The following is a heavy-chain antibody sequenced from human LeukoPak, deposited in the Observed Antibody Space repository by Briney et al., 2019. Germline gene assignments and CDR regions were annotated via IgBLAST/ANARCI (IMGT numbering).Heavy chain of an antibody. CDR3: AKDQYYDYVWGSYRYDYFDY. V-gene: IGHV3-23*01. CDR1: GFTFSSYA. Sequence: GGSLRLSCAASGFTFSSYAMRWIRQAPGKGLEWVTAISGSGGSTYYADSVKGRFTISRDNSKNTLYLQMNSLRAEDTAVYYCAKDQYYDYVWGSYRYDYFDYWGQGTLVTVSS. J-gene: IGHJ4*02. D-gene: IGHD3-16*02. CDR2: ISGSGGST.